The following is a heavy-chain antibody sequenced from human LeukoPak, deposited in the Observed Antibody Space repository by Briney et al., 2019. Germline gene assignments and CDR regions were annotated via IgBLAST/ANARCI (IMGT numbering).Heavy chain of an antibody. D-gene: IGHD5-18*01. V-gene: IGHV3-23*01. CDR1: GFTFSSYA. J-gene: IGHJ4*02. Sequence: QTGGSLRLSCAASGFTFSSYAMSWVRQAPGKGLEWVSSISGGDGDFTYYAESVKGRLTISRDNSQKTLSLQMISLSADDTAVYYCAKQSTYGYQIDYWGQGTLVTVSS. CDR3: AKQSTYGYQIDY. CDR2: ISGGDGDFT.